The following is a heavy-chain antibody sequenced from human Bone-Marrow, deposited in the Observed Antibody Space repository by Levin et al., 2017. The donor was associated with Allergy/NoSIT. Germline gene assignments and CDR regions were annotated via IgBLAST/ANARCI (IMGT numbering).Heavy chain of an antibody. V-gene: IGHV3-11*01. Sequence: GGSLRLSCAASGFTFSDYYMSWIRQAPGKGLEWVSYISSSGSTIYYADSVKGRFTISRDNAKNSLYLQMNSLRAEDTAVYYCARDPTPGYCSGGSCYSSISADYWGQGTLVTVSS. CDR1: GFTFSDYY. CDR2: ISSSGSTI. J-gene: IGHJ4*02. CDR3: ARDPTPGYCSGGSCYSSISADY. D-gene: IGHD2-15*01.